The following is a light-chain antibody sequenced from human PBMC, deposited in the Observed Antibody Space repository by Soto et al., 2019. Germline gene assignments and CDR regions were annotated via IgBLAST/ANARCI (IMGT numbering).Light chain of an antibody. CDR3: QQYGSSGT. Sequence: EIVRTQSPATLSVSPGERATLSCRASQSVSSNLAWYQQKPGQAPRLLIYGASTRATGIPARLSGSGSGTDFTLTISRLEPEDSAVYYCQQYGSSGTFGQGTKVDI. V-gene: IGKV3-15*01. J-gene: IGKJ1*01. CDR1: QSVSSN. CDR2: GAS.